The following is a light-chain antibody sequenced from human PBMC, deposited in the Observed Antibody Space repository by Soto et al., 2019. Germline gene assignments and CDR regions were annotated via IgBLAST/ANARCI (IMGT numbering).Light chain of an antibody. V-gene: IGKV3-20*01. CDR3: QQYGSALPLT. CDR1: ETLSSSY. J-gene: IGKJ4*01. CDR2: GAS. Sequence: EIVLTQSPGTLSLSPGERATLSCRASETLSSSYLHWCQQKPGQAPRLIIFGASNRATGIPDRFSGSASGTEFTLTISRLEPEDFAVYYCQQYGSALPLTFGGGTRVETK.